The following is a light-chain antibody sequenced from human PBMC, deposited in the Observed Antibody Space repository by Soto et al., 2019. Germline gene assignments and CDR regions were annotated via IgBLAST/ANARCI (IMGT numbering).Light chain of an antibody. V-gene: IGLV2-18*01. CDR3: SLYTSSSRGV. J-gene: IGLJ2*01. CDR2: EVS. Sequence: QSVLTQPPSVSGSPGQSVTISCTGTSSDVGSYNRVSWYQQPPGTAPKLMIYEVSNRPSGVPDRFSGSKSGNTASLTISGLQAEDEADYYCSLYTSSSRGVFGGGTKLTVL. CDR1: SSDVGSYNR.